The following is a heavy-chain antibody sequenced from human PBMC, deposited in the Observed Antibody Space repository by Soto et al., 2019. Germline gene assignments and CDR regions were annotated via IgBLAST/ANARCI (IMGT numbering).Heavy chain of an antibody. J-gene: IGHJ4*02. V-gene: IGHV4-30-2*01. CDR3: ARGPSYCGDDCYTYYFDY. CDR2: IYDCGST. D-gene: IGHD2-21*02. CDR1: GGSISSGSYS. Sequence: NPSETLSLTCAVSGGSISSGSYSWTWIRQPPGKGLEWIGHIYDCGSTYYNPSLKSRVTLSVDRSKNHFSLNLSSVTAADTAVFYCARGPSYCGDDCYTYYFDYWGQGFLVTVSS.